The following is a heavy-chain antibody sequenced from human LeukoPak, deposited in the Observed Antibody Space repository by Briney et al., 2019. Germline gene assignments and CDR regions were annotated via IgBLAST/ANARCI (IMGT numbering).Heavy chain of an antibody. CDR2: FDPEDGET. J-gene: IGHJ6*02. Sequence: ASVKVSCKVSGYTLTESSMHWVRQAPGKGLEWMGGFDPEDGETIYAQKFQGRVTMTEDTSTDTAYMELSSLRSEDTAVYYCATVRRGYSYGIYYYYGMDVWGQGTTVTVSS. CDR1: GYTLTESS. D-gene: IGHD5-18*01. CDR3: ATVRRGYSYGIYYYYGMDV. V-gene: IGHV1-24*01.